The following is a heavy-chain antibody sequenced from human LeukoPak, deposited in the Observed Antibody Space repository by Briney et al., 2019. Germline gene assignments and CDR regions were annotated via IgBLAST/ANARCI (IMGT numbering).Heavy chain of an antibody. Sequence: GGSLRLSCAASGFTFDDYAMHWVRQAPGKGLEWVSGISWNSGSIGYADSVKGRFTISRDNAKNSLYLQMNSLRAEDTGVYYCTTGLDYWGQGTLVTVSS. V-gene: IGHV3-9*01. CDR1: GFTFDDYA. CDR3: TTGLDY. CDR2: ISWNSGSI. J-gene: IGHJ4*02.